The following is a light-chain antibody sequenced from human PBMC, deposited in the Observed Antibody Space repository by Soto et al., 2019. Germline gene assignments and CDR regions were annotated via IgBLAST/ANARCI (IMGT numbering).Light chain of an antibody. Sequence: EIVLTQSPATLSLSPGERATLSCRASQSVSSSLGWYQQIPGQAPRLLIYEASNRATGIPARFSGSGSGTDFTLTIGRLEPEDFAVYYCQRRSHWPRTFGQGKKLEI. CDR2: EAS. CDR1: QSVSSS. J-gene: IGKJ2*01. V-gene: IGKV3-11*01. CDR3: QRRSHWPRT.